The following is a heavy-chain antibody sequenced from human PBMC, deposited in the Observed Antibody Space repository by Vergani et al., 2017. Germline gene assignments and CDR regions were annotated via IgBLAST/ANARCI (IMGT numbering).Heavy chain of an antibody. CDR1: GGSISSHY. CDR3: ARASYDYVWGSYRYYFDY. V-gene: IGHV4-59*11. D-gene: IGHD3-16*02. CDR2: IYYSGST. Sequence: QVQLQESGPGLVKPSETLSLTCTVSGGSISSHYWSWIRQPPGKGLEWIGYIYYSGSTNYNPSLKSRVPISVDTSKNQFSLKLSSVTAADTAVYYCARASYDYVWGSYRYYFDYWGQGTLVTVSS. J-gene: IGHJ4*02.